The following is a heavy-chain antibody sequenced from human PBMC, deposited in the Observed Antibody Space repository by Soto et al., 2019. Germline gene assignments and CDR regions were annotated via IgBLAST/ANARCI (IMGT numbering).Heavy chain of an antibody. Sequence: QVQLVQSGAEVKKPGSSVKVSCKASGGTLRSYSISWVRQAPGQGLEWMGGTIPIFGTANYEQKFQGRVTIIADESTSTTYMELTNLKSEDAAVYYCARSRLCGKLPSYYWFDPWGQGTLVTVSS. D-gene: IGHD1-26*01. CDR2: TIPIFGTA. CDR3: ARSRLCGKLPSYYWFDP. CDR1: GGTLRSYS. V-gene: IGHV1-69*01. J-gene: IGHJ5*02.